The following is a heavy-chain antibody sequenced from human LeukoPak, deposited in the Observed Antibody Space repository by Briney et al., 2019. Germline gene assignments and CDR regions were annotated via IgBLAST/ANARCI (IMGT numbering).Heavy chain of an antibody. V-gene: IGHV4-30-2*01. CDR3: ARGGSRDGAFDI. Sequence: TPSETLSLTCTVSGGSISSGGYYWSWIRQPPGKGLEWIGYIYHSGSTYYNPSLKSRVTISVDRSKNQFSLKLSSVTAADTAVYYCARGGSRDGAFDIWGQGTMVTVSS. J-gene: IGHJ3*02. CDR1: GGSISSGGYY. D-gene: IGHD6-13*01. CDR2: IYHSGST.